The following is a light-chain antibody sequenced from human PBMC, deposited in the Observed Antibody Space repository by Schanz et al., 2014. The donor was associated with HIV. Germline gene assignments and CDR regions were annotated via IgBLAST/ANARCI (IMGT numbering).Light chain of an antibody. V-gene: IGLV1-44*01. CDR3: ATWDDSLKGVV. CDR1: SSNFRSNA. Sequence: QLVLTQPPSASGTPGQRVTISCSGSSSNFRSNAVNWYQQLPGTAPKLVLYNTYHRPSGVPDRFSGSQSGTSASLAISGLQSEDEADFYCATWDDSLKGVVFGGGTKVTVL. CDR2: NTY. J-gene: IGLJ2*01.